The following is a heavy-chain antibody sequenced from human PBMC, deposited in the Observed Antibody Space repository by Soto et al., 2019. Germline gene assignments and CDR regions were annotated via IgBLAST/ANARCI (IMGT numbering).Heavy chain of an antibody. CDR3: AGGDRYGGAEYFQY. J-gene: IGHJ1*01. CDR2: INSDSSST. D-gene: IGHD4-17*01. Sequence: EVQLVESGGGLVQPGGSLRLSCAASGFTFSSYWMHWVRQAPGKGLVWVSRINSDSSSTTYADSVKGRFTISRDNAKNMLYVQLNNLRAEDTAVYYCAGGDRYGGAEYFQYWGQGTLVTVSS. CDR1: GFTFSSYW. V-gene: IGHV3-74*01.